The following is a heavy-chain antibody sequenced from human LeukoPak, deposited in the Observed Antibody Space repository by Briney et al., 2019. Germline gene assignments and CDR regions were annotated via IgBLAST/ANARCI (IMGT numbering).Heavy chain of an antibody. CDR2: IYSGGST. V-gene: IGHV3-53*01. CDR1: GFTVSSNY. CDR3: ARAWGYSSGWYGDAFDI. Sequence: GGSLRLSCAASGFTVSSNYMSWVRQAPGKGLEWVSAIYSGGSTYYAGSVKGRFTISRDNSKNTLYLQMNSLRAEDTAVYYCARAWGYSSGWYGDAFDIWGQGTMVTVSS. D-gene: IGHD6-19*01. J-gene: IGHJ3*02.